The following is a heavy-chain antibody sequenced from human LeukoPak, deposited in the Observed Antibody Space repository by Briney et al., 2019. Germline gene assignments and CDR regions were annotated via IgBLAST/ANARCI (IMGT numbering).Heavy chain of an antibody. V-gene: IGHV3-21*01. CDR1: VFTFSTHS. D-gene: IGHD2-2*01. Sequence: GWSLRLSYAASVFTFSTHSMYWVRQAPGKGLEWVSSISASSNFIHYAESVRGRFTISRDNAKNSLYLQMNSLGAQDTAVYYCARPASGYCSSAGCHWDSWGQGTLVTVSS. J-gene: IGHJ4*02. CDR2: ISASSNFI. CDR3: ARPASGYCSSAGCHWDS.